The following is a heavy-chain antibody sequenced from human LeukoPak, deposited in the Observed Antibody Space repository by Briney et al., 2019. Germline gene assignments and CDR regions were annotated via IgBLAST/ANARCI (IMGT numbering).Heavy chain of an antibody. CDR3: ARDQYSGYDPMTTVTLFDY. V-gene: IGHV3-15*01. D-gene: IGHD5-12*01. J-gene: IGHJ4*02. CDR2: IRSNTDGGTA. CDR1: GFTFKNAW. Sequence: GGSLRLSCAASGFTFKNAWMTWVRQAPGKGLEWVGRIRSNTDGGTADFAAPVKGRFTISRDDSKNTLYLQMNSLIAEDTAVYYCARDQYSGYDPMTTVTLFDYWGQGTLVTVSS.